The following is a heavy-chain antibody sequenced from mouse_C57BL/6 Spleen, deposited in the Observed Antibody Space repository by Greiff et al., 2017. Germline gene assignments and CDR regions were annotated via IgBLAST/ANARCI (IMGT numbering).Heavy chain of an antibody. J-gene: IGHJ4*01. CDR3: AKNLGGNRRDYYAMDY. CDR1: GFSLTSYG. V-gene: IGHV2-4*01. D-gene: IGHD2-1*01. Sequence: VQLQQSGPGLVQPSQSLSITCTVSGFSLTSYGVHWVRQPPGKGLEWLGVIWIGGSTDYNAAFISRLSISKDNSKSQVFFQMNSLQADDTAIYYCAKNLGGNRRDYYAMDYWGQGTSVTVSS. CDR2: IWIGGST.